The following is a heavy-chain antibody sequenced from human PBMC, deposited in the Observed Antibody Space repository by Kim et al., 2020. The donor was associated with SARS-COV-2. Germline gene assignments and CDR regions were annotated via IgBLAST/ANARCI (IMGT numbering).Heavy chain of an antibody. V-gene: IGHV3-33*01. D-gene: IGHD2-2*01. J-gene: IGHJ6*02. Sequence: GGSLRLSCAASGFTFSSYGMHWVRQAPGKGLEWVAVTWYDDSNKYYRDSVEGRFTISKDNSKNTLYLQMNSLRAEDTAVYYCAGSRSRNYYYGMDVWGQGTTVTVS. CDR3: AGSRSRNYYYGMDV. CDR2: TWYDDSNK. CDR1: GFTFSSYG.